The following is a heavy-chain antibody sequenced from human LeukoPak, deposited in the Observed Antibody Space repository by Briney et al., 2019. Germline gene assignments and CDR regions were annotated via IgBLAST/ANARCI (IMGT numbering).Heavy chain of an antibody. CDR2: INPNSGGT. Sequence: ASVKVSCKAFGYTFTSNYMHWVRQAPGQGLEWMGWINPNSGGTNYAQKFQGRVTMTRDTSISTAYMELSRLRSDDTAVYYCARVKAKSITMIVVVLDYWGQGTLVTVSS. D-gene: IGHD3-22*01. CDR3: ARVKAKSITMIVVVLDY. J-gene: IGHJ4*02. CDR1: GYTFTSNY. V-gene: IGHV1-2*02.